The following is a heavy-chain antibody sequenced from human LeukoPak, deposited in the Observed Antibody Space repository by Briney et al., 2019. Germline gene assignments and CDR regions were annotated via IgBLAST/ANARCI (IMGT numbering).Heavy chain of an antibody. CDR1: GFTFSSYE. V-gene: IGHV3-48*03. Sequence: GGSLRLSCAASGFTFSSYEMNWVRQAPAKGLEWVSYLSSGGSTIYYADSVKGRFTISRDNAKNSLYLQMNNLRAEDTAVYYCAKDVSSSWYNPGYWGQGTLVTVSA. D-gene: IGHD6-13*01. J-gene: IGHJ4*02. CDR3: AKDVSSSWYNPGY. CDR2: LSSGGSTI.